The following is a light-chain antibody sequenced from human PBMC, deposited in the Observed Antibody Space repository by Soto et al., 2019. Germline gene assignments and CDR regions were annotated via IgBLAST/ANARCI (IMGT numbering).Light chain of an antibody. CDR2: TSS. Sequence: DIQLTQSPSSLSASVGDRVTITCRASQSISTSLNWYQQKPGKAPNLLIFTSSNLESGVPSRFSGSGSGTDFTLTISSLQPDDFATYYCQHYNSYSEAFGQGTKVDI. CDR1: QSISTS. CDR3: QHYNSYSEA. V-gene: IGKV1-39*01. J-gene: IGKJ1*01.